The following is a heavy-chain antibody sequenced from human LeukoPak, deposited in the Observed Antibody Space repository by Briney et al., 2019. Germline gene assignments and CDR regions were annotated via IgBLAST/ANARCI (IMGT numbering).Heavy chain of an antibody. CDR1: GFTFSNYA. D-gene: IGHD2-15*01. CDR3: ARSGVATCHY. V-gene: IGHV3-23*01. J-gene: IGHJ4*02. Sequence: PGGSLRLSCQASGFTFSNYAMSWVRQAPGKGLEWVSSINPDDGGSFFANSVKGRFTISRDDSRSVAYLQMNSLRAEDTAVYYCARSGVATCHYWGQGILVTVSS. CDR2: INPDDGGS.